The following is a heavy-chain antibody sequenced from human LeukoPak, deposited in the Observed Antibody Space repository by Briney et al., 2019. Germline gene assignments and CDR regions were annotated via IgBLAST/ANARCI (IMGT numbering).Heavy chain of an antibody. J-gene: IGHJ5*02. D-gene: IGHD3-3*01. V-gene: IGHV4-34*01. Sequence: SETQSLTCAVYGGSFSGYYWSWIRQPPGKGLEWIGEINHSGSNNYNPSLKSRVTISVDTSKNQFSLKLSSVTAADTAVYYCARGTSSYYDFWSGYSRNNWFDPWGQGTLVTVSS. CDR1: GGSFSGYY. CDR2: INHSGSN. CDR3: ARGTSSYYDFWSGYSRNNWFDP.